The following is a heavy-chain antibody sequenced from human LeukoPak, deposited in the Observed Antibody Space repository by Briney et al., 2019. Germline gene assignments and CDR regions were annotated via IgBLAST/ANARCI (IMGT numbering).Heavy chain of an antibody. D-gene: IGHD3-16*01. V-gene: IGHV4-61*02. CDR2: IYISGST. Sequence: PSETLSLTCTVSGGSFSSGLYYWTWIRQPAGKGLEWIGRIYISGSTNYNPSLKSRVTISRDTSKNEFSLKLSSVTAADTAVYYCARSWGYAFDIWGQGTMVTVSS. J-gene: IGHJ3*02. CDR3: ARSWGYAFDI. CDR1: GGSFSSGLYY.